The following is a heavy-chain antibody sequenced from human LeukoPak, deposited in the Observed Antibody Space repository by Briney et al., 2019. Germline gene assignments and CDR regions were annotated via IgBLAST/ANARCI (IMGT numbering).Heavy chain of an antibody. J-gene: IGHJ3*02. CDR1: GFTFSSYG. V-gene: IGHV3-30*02. CDR3: AKARGTWDAFDI. D-gene: IGHD1-14*01. CDR2: IRYDGSNK. Sequence: GGSLRLSCAASGFTFSSYGMHWVRQAPGKGLEWVAFIRYDGSNKYYADSVKGRFTISRDNSKNTLYLQMNSLRAEDTAVYYCAKARGTWDAFDIWGQGTMVTVSS.